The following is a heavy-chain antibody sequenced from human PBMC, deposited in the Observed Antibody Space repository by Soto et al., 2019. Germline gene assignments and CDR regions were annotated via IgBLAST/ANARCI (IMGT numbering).Heavy chain of an antibody. CDR1: GGTLNNYA. J-gene: IGHJ4*02. Sequence: QVQLVQSGAEVKKPGSSLKVSCTASGGTLNNYAISWLRQAPGQGLEWMGGIITAFGPAIYAQKFQGRVSITADESTQTAHTDLSSLRSEDTADYYWAAGGSWARLDNWGQGTLVTVSS. CDR2: IITAFGPA. V-gene: IGHV1-69*01. D-gene: IGHD6-13*01. CDR3: AAGGSWARLDN.